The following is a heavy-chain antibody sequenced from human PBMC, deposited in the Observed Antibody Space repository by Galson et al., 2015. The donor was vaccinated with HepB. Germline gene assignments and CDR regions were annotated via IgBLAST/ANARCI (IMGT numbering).Heavy chain of an antibody. CDR1: GGTFSSYA. CDR2: IIPIFGTA. Sequence: SVKVSCKASGGTFSSYAISWVRQAPGQGLEWMGGIIPIFGTANYAQKFQGRVTITADESTSTAYMELSSLRSEDTAVYYCAPSGSYFTGDNNWFDPWGQGTLVTVSS. D-gene: IGHD1-26*01. V-gene: IGHV1-69*13. J-gene: IGHJ5*02. CDR3: APSGSYFTGDNNWFDP.